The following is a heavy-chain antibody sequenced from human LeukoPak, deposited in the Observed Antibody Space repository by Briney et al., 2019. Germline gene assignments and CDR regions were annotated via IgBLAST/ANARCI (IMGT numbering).Heavy chain of an antibody. D-gene: IGHD6-13*01. CDR2: IYYSGNT. V-gene: IGHV4-59*01. CDR1: GGSISTYY. Sequence: SETLSLTCTVSGGSISTYYWSWIRQPPGKGLEWIGCIYYSGNTNYNPSLKSRATMSVDTSKNQFSLKLSSVTAADTAVYYCAREEYRSSWYWFDPWGQGTLVTVSS. J-gene: IGHJ5*02. CDR3: AREEYRSSWYWFDP.